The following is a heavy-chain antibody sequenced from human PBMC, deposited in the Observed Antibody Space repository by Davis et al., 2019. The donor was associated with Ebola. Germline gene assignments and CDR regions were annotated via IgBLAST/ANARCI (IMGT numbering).Heavy chain of an antibody. J-gene: IGHJ4*02. Sequence: PGGSLRLSCVASGFSFNNYWMTWVRQAPGKGLEWVANIKGDGSEIGYLGSVKGRFTISRDNAKNSLYLQMDSLRGEDTAAYYCVRNSGWYRLDCWGQGTLVTVSS. CDR1: GFSFNNYW. V-gene: IGHV3-7*01. CDR3: VRNSGWYRLDC. CDR2: IKGDGSEI. D-gene: IGHD6-19*01.